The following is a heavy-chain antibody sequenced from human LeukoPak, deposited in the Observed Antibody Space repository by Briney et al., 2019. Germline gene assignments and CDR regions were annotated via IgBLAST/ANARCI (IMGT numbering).Heavy chain of an antibody. J-gene: IGHJ4*02. D-gene: IGHD3-10*01. CDR2: IYYSGST. CDR3: ASVVYGSGIPGY. Sequence: SETLSLTCTVSGGSISSSSYYWGWIRQPPGKGLEWIGGIYYSGSTYYNPSLKSRVTISVDTSKNQFSLKLSSVTAADTAVYYCASVVYGSGIPGYWGQGTLVTVSS. CDR1: GGSISSSSYY. V-gene: IGHV4-39*01.